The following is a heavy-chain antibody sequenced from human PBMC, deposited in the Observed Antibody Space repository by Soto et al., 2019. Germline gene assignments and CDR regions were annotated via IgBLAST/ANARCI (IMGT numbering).Heavy chain of an antibody. J-gene: IGHJ6*02. CDR3: ARVASIAAAGTGGYYYYGMDV. D-gene: IGHD6-13*01. CDR1: GASLSSYY. Sequence: PSETLSLTCVVSGASLSSYYWSWIRQPPGKGLEWIGYIYYSGSTNYNPSLKSRVTISVDTSKNQFSLKLSSVTAADTAVYYCARVASIAAAGTGGYYYYGMDVWGQGTTVTVSS. V-gene: IGHV4-59*08. CDR2: IYYSGST.